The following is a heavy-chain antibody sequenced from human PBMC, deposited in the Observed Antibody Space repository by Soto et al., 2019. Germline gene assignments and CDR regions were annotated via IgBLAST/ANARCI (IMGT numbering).Heavy chain of an antibody. CDR2: IWYDGSDK. V-gene: IGHV3-33*01. CDR1: GFSFSNYD. J-gene: IGHJ4*02. Sequence: GGSLRLSCAASGFSFSNYDMHWVRQAPGKGLEWVALIWYDGSDKNYVDSVKGRFTISRDNSKSTLYLQMNSLRVEDTAVYYCARRHGYNYDYWGRGTLVTVSS. D-gene: IGHD5-12*01. CDR3: ARRHGYNYDY.